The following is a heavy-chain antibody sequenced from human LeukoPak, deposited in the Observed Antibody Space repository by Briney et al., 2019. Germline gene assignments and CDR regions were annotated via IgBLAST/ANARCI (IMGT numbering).Heavy chain of an antibody. Sequence: GGSLRLSCAASGFTFSSYGMHWVRQAPGRGREWVAVISYDGSNKYYADSVKGRFTISRDNSKNTLYLQMNSLRAEDTAVYYCARDAYSSSWYVYYYYYGMDVRGQGTTVTVSS. J-gene: IGHJ6*02. V-gene: IGHV3-30*03. CDR3: ARDAYSSSWYVYYYYYGMDV. CDR2: ISYDGSNK. D-gene: IGHD6-13*01. CDR1: GFTFSSYG.